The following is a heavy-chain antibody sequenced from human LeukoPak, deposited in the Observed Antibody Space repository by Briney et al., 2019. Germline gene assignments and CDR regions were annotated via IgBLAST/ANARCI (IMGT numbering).Heavy chain of an antibody. J-gene: IGHJ4*02. CDR2: IIPIFGTA. D-gene: IGHD2-21*02. CDR3: ARVRPYCGGDCPYDY. V-gene: IGHV1-69*13. CDR1: GGTFTSYA. Sequence: SVKVSCKASGGTFTSYAISWVRQAPGQGLEWMGGIIPIFGTANYAQKFQGRVTITADESTSTAYMELSSLRSEDTAVYYCARVRPYCGGDCPYDYWGQGTLVTVSS.